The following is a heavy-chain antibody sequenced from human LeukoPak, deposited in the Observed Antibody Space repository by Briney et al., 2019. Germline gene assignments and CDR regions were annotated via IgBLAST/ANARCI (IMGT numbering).Heavy chain of an antibody. CDR3: VRDGDNLGRDFDY. CDR2: INSDGINT. J-gene: IGHJ4*02. CDR1: GFTFSNYW. D-gene: IGHD4-17*01. Sequence: GGSLRLSCAASGFTFSNYWMHWVRQAPGKGLVWVSRINSDGINTSYADSVKGRFTISRDNAKSTLNLQMNSLRAEDTAVYYCVRDGDNLGRDFDYWGQGTLVTVSS. V-gene: IGHV3-74*01.